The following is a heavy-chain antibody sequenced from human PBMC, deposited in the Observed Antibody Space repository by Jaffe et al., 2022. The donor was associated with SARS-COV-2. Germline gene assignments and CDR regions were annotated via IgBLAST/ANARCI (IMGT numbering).Heavy chain of an antibody. Sequence: QVQLQESGPGLVKPSQTLSLTCTVSGGSISSGSYYWSWIRQPAGKGLEWIGRIYTSGSTNYNPSLKSRVTISVDTSKNQFSLKLSSVTAADTAVYYCARAEATTSLNWFDPWGQGTLVTVSS. V-gene: IGHV4-61*02. J-gene: IGHJ5*02. CDR2: IYTSGST. CDR1: GGSISSGSYY. CDR3: ARAEATTSLNWFDP. D-gene: IGHD5-12*01.